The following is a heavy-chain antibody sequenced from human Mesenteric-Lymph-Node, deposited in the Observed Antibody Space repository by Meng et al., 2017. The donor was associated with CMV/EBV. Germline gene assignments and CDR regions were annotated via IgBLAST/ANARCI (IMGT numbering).Heavy chain of an antibody. CDR2: IYYSGST. CDR3: ARSRYNSGWQEKYYFDY. V-gene: IGHV4-31*02. D-gene: IGHD6-19*01. CDR1: IRRGGFY. Sequence: IRRGGFYGGWIRQHPGGGLECIGYIYYSGSTYYNPSLKRRVTISVDTSTDQFSLKLSSVTAADTAVYYCARSRYNSGWQEKYYFDYWGQGTLVTVSS. J-gene: IGHJ4*02.